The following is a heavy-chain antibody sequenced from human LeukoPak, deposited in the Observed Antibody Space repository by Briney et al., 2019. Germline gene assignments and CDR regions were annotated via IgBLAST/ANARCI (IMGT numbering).Heavy chain of an antibody. CDR3: ARLSTVTTSFDY. CDR1: GGSISSYY. J-gene: IGHJ4*02. D-gene: IGHD4-17*01. Sequence: PSETLSLTCTVSGGSISSYYWRWIRQPAGKGLEWIGRIYTGGTTHYNPSLKSRVTMSVDTSKNQFSLKLSSVTAADTAVYYCARLSTVTTSFDYWGQGTLVTVSS. CDR2: IYTGGTT. V-gene: IGHV4-4*07.